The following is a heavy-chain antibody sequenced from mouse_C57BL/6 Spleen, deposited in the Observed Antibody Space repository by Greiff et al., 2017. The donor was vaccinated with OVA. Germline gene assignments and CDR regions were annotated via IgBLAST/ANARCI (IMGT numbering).Heavy chain of an antibody. CDR3: ERADNGNSDFDY. D-gene: IGHD2-1*01. CDR2: INPSSGYT. Sequence: QVHVKQSGAELAKPGASVKLSCKASGYTFTSYWMHWVKQRPGQGLEWIGYINPSSGYTKYNQKFKDKATLTADKSSSTAYMQLSSLTYEDSAVYDCERADNGNSDFDYWGQGTTLTVSS. J-gene: IGHJ2*01. V-gene: IGHV1-7*01. CDR1: GYTFTSYW.